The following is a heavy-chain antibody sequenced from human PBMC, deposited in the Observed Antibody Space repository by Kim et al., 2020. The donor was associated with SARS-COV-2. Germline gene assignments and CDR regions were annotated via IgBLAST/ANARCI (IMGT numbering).Heavy chain of an antibody. CDR1: GFTFSSYE. D-gene: IGHD6-19*01. Sequence: GGSLRLSCAASGFTFSSYEMNWVRQAPGKGLEWVSYISSSGSTIYYADSVKGRFTISRDNAKNSLYLQMNSLRAEDTAVYYCARDSRLAVAGTGCFDYWGQGTLVTVSS. CDR3: ARDSRLAVAGTGCFDY. J-gene: IGHJ4*02. CDR2: ISSSGSTI. V-gene: IGHV3-48*03.